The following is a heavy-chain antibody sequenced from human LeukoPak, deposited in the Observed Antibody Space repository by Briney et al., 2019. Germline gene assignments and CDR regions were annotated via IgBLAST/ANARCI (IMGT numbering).Heavy chain of an antibody. Sequence: GRSLRLSCAASAFTFNDYAMHWVRQAPGKGLEWVSGISWNSDFIGYADSVKGRFTISRDNAKNSLYLQMNSLRAEDTALYYCAKDKSFSMPAFFQHWGQGTLVTVSS. CDR1: AFTFNDYA. CDR3: AKDKSFSMPAFFQH. D-gene: IGHD2/OR15-2a*01. J-gene: IGHJ1*01. CDR2: ISWNSDFI. V-gene: IGHV3-9*01.